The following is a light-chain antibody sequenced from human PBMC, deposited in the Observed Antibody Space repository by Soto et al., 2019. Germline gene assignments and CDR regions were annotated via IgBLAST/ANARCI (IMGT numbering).Light chain of an antibody. CDR3: AAWDYSLNAWV. J-gene: IGLJ3*02. CDR1: NSNIESNT. V-gene: IGLV1-44*01. Sequence: QSVLTQPPSASGTPGQRVTISCSGSNSNIESNTVNWYQQLPGTAPTLLIFNTNQRPSGVPDRLSGSKSGTSASLAISGLHYEDEADYYCAAWDYSLNAWVFGGGTKLIVL. CDR2: NTN.